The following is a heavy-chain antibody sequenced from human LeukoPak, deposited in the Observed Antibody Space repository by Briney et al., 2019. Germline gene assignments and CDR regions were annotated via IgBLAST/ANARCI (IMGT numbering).Heavy chain of an antibody. Sequence: KPGGSLRLSCAASGFTFSSYSMDWVRQAPGRGLEWVSSISSSSSYIYYADSVKGRFTISRDSAKNSLYLQMNSLRAEDTAVYYCARVAGDDYWGQGTLVTVSS. V-gene: IGHV3-21*01. CDR2: ISSSSSYI. CDR1: GFTFSSYS. CDR3: ARVAGDDY. J-gene: IGHJ4*02. D-gene: IGHD6-19*01.